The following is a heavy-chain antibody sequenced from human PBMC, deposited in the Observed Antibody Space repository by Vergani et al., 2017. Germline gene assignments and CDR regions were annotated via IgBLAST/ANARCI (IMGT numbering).Heavy chain of an antibody. V-gene: IGHV4-31*03. CDR1: GGSISSGGYY. CDR2: IYYSGST. CDR3: AREYSRYYFDY. Sequence: QVQLQESGPGLVKPSQTLSLTCTVSGGSISSGGYYWSGIRQYPGKGLEWIGYIYYSGSTYYNPSLKSRVTISLDTSKNQFSLKLSSVTAADTAVYYCAREYSRYYFDYWGQGTLVTVSS. J-gene: IGHJ4*02. D-gene: IGHD6-13*01.